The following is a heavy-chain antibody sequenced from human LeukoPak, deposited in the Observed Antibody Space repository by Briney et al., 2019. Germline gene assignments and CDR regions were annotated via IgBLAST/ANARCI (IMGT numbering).Heavy chain of an antibody. Sequence: GGSLRLSCVTSGITFSIHGMDWVRHAPGKGLEWVAVIADDGGVKQYADSVKGRFTVSRDNSTSTLYLQMNGLSVEDTAIYYCAREATWGEWYFDHWGQGTPVTVSS. D-gene: IGHD3-3*01. CDR3: AREATWGEWYFDH. CDR1: GITFSIHG. V-gene: IGHV3-30*03. CDR2: IADDGGVK. J-gene: IGHJ4*02.